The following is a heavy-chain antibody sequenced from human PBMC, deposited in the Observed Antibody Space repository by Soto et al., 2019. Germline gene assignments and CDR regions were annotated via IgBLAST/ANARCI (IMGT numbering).Heavy chain of an antibody. D-gene: IGHD6-19*01. CDR2: MNPNSGNT. V-gene: IGHV1-8*01. Sequence: EASVKVSCKASGYTFTSYDINWVRQATGQGLEWMGWMNPNSGNTGYAQKFQGRVTMTRNTSISTAYMELSSLRSEDTAVYYCAAMCRAVAGRCDYWGQGTLVTVSS. CDR1: GYTFTSYD. CDR3: AAMCRAVAGRCDY. J-gene: IGHJ4*02.